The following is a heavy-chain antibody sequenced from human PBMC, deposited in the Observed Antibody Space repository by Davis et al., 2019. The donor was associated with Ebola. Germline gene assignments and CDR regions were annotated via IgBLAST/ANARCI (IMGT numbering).Heavy chain of an antibody. Sequence: GGSLRLSCAASGFTFSSYSMNWVRQAPGKGLEWVSYISSSSSTIYYADSVKGRFTISRDNAKNSVYLQLVSLRAEDTAVYYCARDAATKAFDYWGQGTPVTVSS. J-gene: IGHJ4*02. CDR3: ARDAATKAFDY. V-gene: IGHV3-48*04. CDR2: ISSSSSTI. CDR1: GFTFSSYS. D-gene: IGHD1-14*01.